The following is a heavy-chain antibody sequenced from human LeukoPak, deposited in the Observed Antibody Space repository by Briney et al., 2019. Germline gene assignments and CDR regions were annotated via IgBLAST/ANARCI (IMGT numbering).Heavy chain of an antibody. Sequence: SETLSLTCTVAGGSIRSSSYNWGWVRQPPGKGLEWIGSMHHTGTTFYNPSLKSRVTISVDTSKNQFSLKLSSVTAADTAVYYCARDPYSGHYGNDYYYYMDVWGKGTTVTISS. CDR1: GGSIRSSSYN. D-gene: IGHD5-12*01. CDR3: ARDPYSGHYGNDYYYYMDV. J-gene: IGHJ6*03. CDR2: MHHTGTT. V-gene: IGHV4-39*07.